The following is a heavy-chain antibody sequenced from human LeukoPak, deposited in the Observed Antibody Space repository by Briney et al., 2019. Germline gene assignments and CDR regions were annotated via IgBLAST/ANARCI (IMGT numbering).Heavy chain of an antibody. CDR1: GFTFSSYG. D-gene: IGHD6-19*01. V-gene: IGHV3-30*18. CDR3: AKDGLRSGWYETFHFDY. CDR2: ISYDGSNK. J-gene: IGHJ4*02. Sequence: GGSLRLSCAASGFTFSSYGMHWVRQAPGKGLEWVAVISYDGSNKYYADSVKGRFTISRDNSKNTLYLQMNSLRADDTAVYYCAKDGLRSGWYETFHFDYWGQGTLVTVSS.